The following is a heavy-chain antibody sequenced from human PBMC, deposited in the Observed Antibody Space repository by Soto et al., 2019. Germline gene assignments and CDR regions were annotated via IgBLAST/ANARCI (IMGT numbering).Heavy chain of an antibody. CDR2: IYYSGST. CDR3: ARVSEGWFGVVKARRIDY. CDR1: GGSISSGDYY. J-gene: IGHJ4*02. V-gene: IGHV4-30-4*01. Sequence: QVQLQESGPGLVKPSQTLSLTCTVSGGSISSGDYYWSWIRQPPGKGLEWIGYIYYSGSTYYNPSLKSRVTISVDTSKNQFSLKLSSVTAADTAVYYCARVSEGWFGVVKARRIDYWGQGTLVTVSS. D-gene: IGHD3-10*01.